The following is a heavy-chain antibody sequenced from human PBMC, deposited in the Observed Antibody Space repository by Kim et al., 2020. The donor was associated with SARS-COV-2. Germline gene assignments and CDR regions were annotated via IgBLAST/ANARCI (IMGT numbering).Heavy chain of an antibody. V-gene: IGHV5-51*01. D-gene: IGHD6-13*01. CDR2: IFPGDSDT. CDR1: GYIFTNYW. J-gene: IGHJ3*02. Sequence: GESLKISCKGSGYIFTNYWIGWVRQMPGKGLEWMGIIFPGDSDTRYSPSFLGHVTISADKSITTAYLQWNSLKASDTAMYYCATHTYSSSSYEGVFDIWG. CDR3: ATHTYSSSSYEGVFDI.